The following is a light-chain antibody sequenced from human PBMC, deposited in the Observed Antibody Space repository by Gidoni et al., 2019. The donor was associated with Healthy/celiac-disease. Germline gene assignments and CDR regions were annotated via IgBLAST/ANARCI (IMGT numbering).Light chain of an antibody. CDR1: ESIRSY. CDR2: AAS. CDR3: QQSYSIPYT. V-gene: IGKV1-39*01. J-gene: IGKJ2*01. Sequence: DIQMRQSPSSLSASVGDKVTITCRASESIRSYLNWYQQKPGQAPKLLIYAASSLQSGVPSRFSGSGSGTDFTLTISSLQPEDFATYYCQQSYSIPYTFXQXTKLEIK.